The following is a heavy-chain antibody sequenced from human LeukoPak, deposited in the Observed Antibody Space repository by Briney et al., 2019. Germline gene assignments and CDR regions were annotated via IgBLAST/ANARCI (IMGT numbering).Heavy chain of an antibody. CDR1: AFTFSTYG. Sequence: GGTPRLSCAASAFTFSTYGIVGGRRAPGKGLEWGACIRYDGGKKYYADSVKGRFTISRDNSKDTLYLQMNSLRAEDTAVYYCAKGAKRLGYCSGGTCYSNYDYYYMDVWGKGTTVTISS. V-gene: IGHV3-30*02. J-gene: IGHJ6*03. CDR3: AKGAKRLGYCSGGTCYSNYDYYYMDV. CDR2: IRYDGGKK. D-gene: IGHD2-15*01.